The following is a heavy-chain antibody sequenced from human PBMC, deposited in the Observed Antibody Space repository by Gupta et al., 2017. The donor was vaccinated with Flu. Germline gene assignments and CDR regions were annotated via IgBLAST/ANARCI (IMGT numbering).Heavy chain of an antibody. J-gene: IGHJ6*02. V-gene: IGHV3-23*01. CDR3: AKDLISGDGTGYGHDHYGMDV. Sequence: EWVSAVSGSGPTTHYADSVKGRFTISRDNSKNTLYLEMNSLRAEDTAVYFCAKDLISGDGTGYGHDHYGMDVWGQGTTVTVS. CDR2: VSGSGPTT. D-gene: IGHD5-18*01.